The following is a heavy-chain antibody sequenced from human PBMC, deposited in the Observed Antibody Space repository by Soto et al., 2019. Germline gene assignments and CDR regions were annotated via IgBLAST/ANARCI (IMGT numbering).Heavy chain of an antibody. D-gene: IGHD3-3*01. CDR2: ISYDGSNK. Sequence: QVQLVESGGGVVQPGRSLRLSCAASGFTFSSYGMHWVRQAPGKGLEWVAVISYDGSNKYYADSVKGRFTISRDNSKNTRYLQMNSLRAEDTAVYYCAKWRDFWSGYPYGMDVWGQGTTVTVSS. CDR1: GFTFSSYG. CDR3: AKWRDFWSGYPYGMDV. J-gene: IGHJ6*02. V-gene: IGHV3-30*18.